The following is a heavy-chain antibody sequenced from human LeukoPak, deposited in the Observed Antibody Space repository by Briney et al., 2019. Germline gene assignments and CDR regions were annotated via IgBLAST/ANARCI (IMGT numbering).Heavy chain of an antibody. CDR1: GFTVSSNY. Sequence: PGGSLRLSCAASGFTVSSNYMSWVRQAPGKGLEWVSAISGSGGSTYYADSVKGRFTISRDNSKNTLYLQMNSLRAEDTAVYYCAKDATYYDFWSGYYDPQAAYYFDYWGQGTLVTVSS. D-gene: IGHD3-3*01. J-gene: IGHJ4*02. CDR2: ISGSGGST. CDR3: AKDATYYDFWSGYYDPQAAYYFDY. V-gene: IGHV3-23*01.